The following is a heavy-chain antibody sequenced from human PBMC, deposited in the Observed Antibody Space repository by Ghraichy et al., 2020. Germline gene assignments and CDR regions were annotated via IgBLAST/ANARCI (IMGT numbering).Heavy chain of an antibody. Sequence: GGSLRLSYEEQGLEEHSYEMKSLDYNPYNGLCLESNISSGSTTIHYADSVQGRFTIYRDNARNSLYLQMNSLRDEDTAVYYCARDRSVDIDLLKPAYWGQLILVSLSS. D-gene: IGHD5-12*01. J-gene: IGHJ4*02. CDR3: ARDRSVDIDLLKPAY. CDR1: GLEEHSYE. V-gene: IGHV3-48*02. CDR2: ISSGSTTI.